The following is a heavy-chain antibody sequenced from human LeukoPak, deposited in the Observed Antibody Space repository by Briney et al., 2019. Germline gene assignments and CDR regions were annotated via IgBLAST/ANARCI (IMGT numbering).Heavy chain of an antibody. J-gene: IGHJ4*02. CDR3: AKNDGRYYGSGSYYVDY. CDR2: ISGSGGST. Sequence: GGSLRLSCAASGFTFSSYAMSWVRQAPGKGLEWVSAISGSGGSTYYADPVKSRFTISRDNSKNTLYLQMNSLRAEDTAVYYCAKNDGRYYGSGSYYVDYWGQGTLVTVSS. CDR1: GFTFSSYA. V-gene: IGHV3-23*01. D-gene: IGHD3-10*01.